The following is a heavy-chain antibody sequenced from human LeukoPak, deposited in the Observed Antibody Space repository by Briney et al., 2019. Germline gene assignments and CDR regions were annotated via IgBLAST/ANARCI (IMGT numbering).Heavy chain of an antibody. D-gene: IGHD3-3*01. Sequence: AVKVSYKASGGTFSSYVISWVRQAPGQGLEWMGWVIPIFCTANYEQKFQGRVTITTDESTSTVYMELSVRRSDDKAVYLCASLWGPDAHWSGYYPGDYYMDVWGKGTTVTVSS. V-gene: IGHV1-69*05. CDR3: ASLWGPDAHWSGYYPGDYYMDV. J-gene: IGHJ6*03. CDR1: GGTFSSYV. CDR2: VIPIFCTA.